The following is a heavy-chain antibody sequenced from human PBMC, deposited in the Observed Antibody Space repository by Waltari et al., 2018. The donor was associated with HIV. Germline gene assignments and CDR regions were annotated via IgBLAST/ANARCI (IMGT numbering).Heavy chain of an antibody. CDR3: VGRSPARRLNWFDP. J-gene: IGHJ5*02. V-gene: IGHV3-7*01. D-gene: IGHD2-8*01. CDR2: IKQDGSEK. Sequence: EVQLVESGGGLVQPGGSLRLSCAASGFTFSSYWMSWVRQAPGKGCEWVANIKQDGSEKYYVDSMKGRFTISRDNAKNSLYLQINSLRAEDTAVYYCVGRSPARRLNWFDPWGQGTLVIVSS. CDR1: GFTFSSYW.